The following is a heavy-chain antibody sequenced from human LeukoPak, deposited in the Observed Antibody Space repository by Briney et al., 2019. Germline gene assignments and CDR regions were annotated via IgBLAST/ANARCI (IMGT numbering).Heavy chain of an antibody. Sequence: PGGSLRLSCAASGFAFSSYAMSWVRQAPGKGLEWVSAISCTGDSTYYADSVRGRFTISRDNSKNTLYLQMNSLRAEDTAVYYCAKDHAGTTYYYYMDVWGKGTTVTVSS. CDR2: ISCTGDST. D-gene: IGHD1-7*01. J-gene: IGHJ6*03. CDR1: GFAFSSYA. V-gene: IGHV3-23*01. CDR3: AKDHAGTTYYYYMDV.